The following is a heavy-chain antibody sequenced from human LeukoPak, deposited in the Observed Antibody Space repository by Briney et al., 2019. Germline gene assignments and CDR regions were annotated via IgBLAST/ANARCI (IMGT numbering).Heavy chain of an antibody. J-gene: IGHJ4*02. D-gene: IGHD6-13*01. V-gene: IGHV1-2*02. CDR2: TNPNSGGT. CDR3: ARWDPTYDIAASGTSNYY. CDR1: GYTFTDYY. Sequence: ASVKVSCKASGYTFTDYYMHWVRQAPGQGLEWMGWTNPNSGGTNYAQKFQGRVTMTRDTSISTAYMELSRLRSDDTAVYYCARWDPTYDIAASGTSNYYWGQGTLVTVSS.